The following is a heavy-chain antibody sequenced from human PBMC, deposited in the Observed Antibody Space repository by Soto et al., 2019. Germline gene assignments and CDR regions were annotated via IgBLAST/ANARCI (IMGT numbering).Heavy chain of an antibody. CDR3: ARDRSVLYYYYGMDV. V-gene: IGHV5-51*01. CDR2: IYPGDSDT. Sequence: GESLKISCKGSGYSFTSYWIGWVRQMPGKGLEWMGIIYPGDSDTRYSPSFQGQVTISADKSISTAYLQWSSLKASDTAMYYCARDRSVLYYYYGMDVWGQGTTVTVSS. CDR1: GYSFTSYW. J-gene: IGHJ6*02.